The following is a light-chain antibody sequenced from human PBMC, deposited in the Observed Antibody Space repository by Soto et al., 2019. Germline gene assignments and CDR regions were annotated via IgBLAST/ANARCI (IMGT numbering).Light chain of an antibody. CDR3: QQRSNWPRT. J-gene: IGKJ1*01. Sequence: EIVLTQSPDTLSLSPGERATLSCRASKSFSRSYLAWYQQKPGQAPRLLIYGASSRATGIPDRFSGSGSGTDFTLTISRLEPEDFGVYYCQQRSNWPRTFGQGTKV. CDR2: GAS. CDR1: KSFSRSY. V-gene: IGKV3D-20*02.